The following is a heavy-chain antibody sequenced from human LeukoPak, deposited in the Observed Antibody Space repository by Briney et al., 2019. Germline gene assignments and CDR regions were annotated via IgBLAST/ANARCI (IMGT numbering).Heavy chain of an antibody. V-gene: IGHV3-23*01. CDR3: AKQGSGIVVVPFDY. CDR1: GLTFSSYA. CDR2: ISGSGGST. D-gene: IGHD3-22*01. J-gene: IGHJ4*02. Sequence: GGSLRLSCAASGLTFSSYAMSWVRQAPGKGLEWVSAISGSGGSTYYADSVKGRFTISRDNSKNTLYLQMNSLRAEDTAVYYCAKQGSGIVVVPFDYWGQGTLATVSS.